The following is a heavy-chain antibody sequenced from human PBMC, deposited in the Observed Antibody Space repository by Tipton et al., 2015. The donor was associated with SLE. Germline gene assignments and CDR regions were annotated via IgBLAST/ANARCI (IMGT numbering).Heavy chain of an antibody. V-gene: IGHV4-39*07. Sequence: TLPLTCTVSGGSISTNTYFWGWIRQPPGKGLEWIGNIHYSGDTYYNPSLMSRVTISEATSKNQFSLTLTSVTAADTGVYYCARGVAIYWITYYDYYMDVWGKGTTVTVSS. D-gene: IGHD2-2*03. J-gene: IGHJ6*03. CDR2: IHYSGDT. CDR3: ARGVAIYWITYYDYYMDV. CDR1: GGSISTNTYF.